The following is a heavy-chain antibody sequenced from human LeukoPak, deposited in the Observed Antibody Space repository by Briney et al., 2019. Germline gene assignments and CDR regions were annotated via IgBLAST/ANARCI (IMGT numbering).Heavy chain of an antibody. J-gene: IGHJ6*02. CDR3: ARQGGYYDSSGYYRLGYYYGMDV. CDR1: GGSISSSSYY. CDR2: IYYSGST. V-gene: IGHV4-39*01. Sequence: SETLSLTCTVSGGSISSSSYYWGWIRQPPGKGLEWIGSIYYSGSTYYNPSLKSRVTISVDTSKNQFSLKLSSVTAADTAVYYCARQGGYYDSSGYYRLGYYYGMDVWGQGTTVTVSS. D-gene: IGHD3-22*01.